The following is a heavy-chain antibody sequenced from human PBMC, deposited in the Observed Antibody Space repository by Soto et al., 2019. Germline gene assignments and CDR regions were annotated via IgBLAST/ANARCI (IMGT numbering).Heavy chain of an antibody. CDR3: ARVGRYYYGSGDY. J-gene: IGHJ4*02. CDR2: INHSGST. D-gene: IGHD3-10*01. CDR1: GGSFSGYY. V-gene: IGHV4-34*01. Sequence: QVQLQQSGAGLLKPSETLSLTCAVYGGSFSGYYWSWIRQPPGKGLEWIGEINHSGSTNFNPSLKSRGTISVDTSKNQFYLELSSVTAADTAVYYCARVGRYYYGSGDYWGQGTLVTVSS.